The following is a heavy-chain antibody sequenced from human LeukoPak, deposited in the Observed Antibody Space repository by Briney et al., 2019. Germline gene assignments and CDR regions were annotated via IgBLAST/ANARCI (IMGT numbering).Heavy chain of an antibody. J-gene: IGHJ4*02. D-gene: IGHD5-12*01. V-gene: IGHV3-23*01. CDR1: GFTFSNYA. Sequence: PGGSLRLSCAASGFTFSNYAMNWVRQAPGEGLEWVSVVIASSGSGDYADSVKGRFTISRDISKNALYLQMNSLRAEDTAIYYCAKGGYDYIEIGYFDYWGQGTPVTVSS. CDR2: VIASSGSG. CDR3: AKGGYDYIEIGYFDY.